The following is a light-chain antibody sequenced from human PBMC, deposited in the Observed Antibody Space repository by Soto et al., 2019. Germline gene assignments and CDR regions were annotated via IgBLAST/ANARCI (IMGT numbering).Light chain of an antibody. V-gene: IGLV2-14*01. CDR1: SSDVGGYNY. CDR2: DVR. CDR3: NSYTSSSTYV. Sequence: QSALTQPASVSGSPGQSITISCTGTSSDVGGYNYVSWFQQHPGKAPKLLIYDVRNRPSGISNRFSGSKSGNTASLTISGLPAEDEADYYCNSYTSSSTYVFGTGTKLTVL. J-gene: IGLJ1*01.